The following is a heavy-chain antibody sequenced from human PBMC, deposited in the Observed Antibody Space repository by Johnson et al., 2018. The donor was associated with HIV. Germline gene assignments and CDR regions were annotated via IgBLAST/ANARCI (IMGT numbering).Heavy chain of an antibody. D-gene: IGHD3-22*01. J-gene: IGHJ3*02. Sequence: VQLVESGGGLVQPGGSLRLSCAASGFTFSSYWMSWVRQAPGKGLEWVANIKQDGSEKYYEDPVKGRFTISRDNSKNTVWLQLNSLRAEDTGVYYCAKGEYFDSGGYYHVVMNGFDIWGQGTTVIVSS. V-gene: IGHV3-7*02. CDR2: IKQDGSEK. CDR3: AKGEYFDSGGYYHVVMNGFDI. CDR1: GFTFSSYW.